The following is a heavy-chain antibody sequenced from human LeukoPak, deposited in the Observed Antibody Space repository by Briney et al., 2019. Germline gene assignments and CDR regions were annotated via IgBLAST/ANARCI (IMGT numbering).Heavy chain of an antibody. D-gene: IGHD3-22*01. CDR3: ARDTYYYDSSGYYDNWFDP. Sequence: PGGSLRLSCAASGFTFSSYAMHWVRQAPGKGLEWVAVISYDGSNKYYADSVKGRFTISRDNSKNAMYLKMNSLRAEDTAVYYCARDTYYYDSSGYYDNWFDPWGQGTLVTVSS. J-gene: IGHJ5*02. CDR2: ISYDGSNK. CDR1: GFTFSSYA. V-gene: IGHV3-30*04.